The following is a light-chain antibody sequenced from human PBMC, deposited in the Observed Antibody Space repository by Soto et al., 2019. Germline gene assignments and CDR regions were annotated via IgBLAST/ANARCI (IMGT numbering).Light chain of an antibody. J-gene: IGKJ5*01. V-gene: IGKV3-20*01. CDR3: QQYANSIT. CDR2: DAS. Sequence: DIVLTQSPGTQSLSPGETATLSCRASQSVGSNNLAWYHQKPGQTPRLLIYDASSRATGIPDRFSGSGSGTDFTLTISRLEPEDFAVYYCQQYANSITFGQGTRLEIE. CDR1: QSVGSNN.